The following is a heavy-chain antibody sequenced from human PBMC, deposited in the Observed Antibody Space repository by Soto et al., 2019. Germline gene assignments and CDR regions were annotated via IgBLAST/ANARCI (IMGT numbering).Heavy chain of an antibody. Sequence: SETLSLTCTVSGGSISSYYWSWIRQPPGKGLEWIGYIYYSGSTNYNPSLKSRVTISVDTSKNQFSLKLSSVTAAYTAVYYCARQGDYYYYGMDVWGQGTTVTVSS. J-gene: IGHJ6*02. CDR1: GGSISSYY. CDR2: IYYSGST. CDR3: ARQGDYYYYGMDV. V-gene: IGHV4-59*08.